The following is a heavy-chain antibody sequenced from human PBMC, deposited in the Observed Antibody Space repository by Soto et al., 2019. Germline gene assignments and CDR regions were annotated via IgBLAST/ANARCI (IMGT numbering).Heavy chain of an antibody. D-gene: IGHD3-22*01. Sequence: QLQLQESGPGLVKPSETLSLTCTVSGGSISSSSYNWGWIRQPPGKGLEWIGSIYYSGSTYYNPSLKSRVTISVYTSKNQFSLKLSSVTAADTAVYYCARHTPGITMIVVVSLGYFDYWGQGTLVTVSS. V-gene: IGHV4-39*01. CDR2: IYYSGST. J-gene: IGHJ4*02. CDR1: GGSISSSSYN. CDR3: ARHTPGITMIVVVSLGYFDY.